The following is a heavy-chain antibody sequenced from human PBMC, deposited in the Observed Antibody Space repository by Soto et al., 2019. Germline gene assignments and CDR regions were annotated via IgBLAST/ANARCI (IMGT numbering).Heavy chain of an antibody. CDR3: ARDPGGYDYAFDI. CDR1: GCSISSYY. V-gene: IGHV4-59*12. Sequence: PSETLSLTCTVSGCSISSYYWSWIRQPPGKGLEWIGYIYHSGSTYYNPSLKSRVTISVDRSKNQFSLKLSSVTAADTAVYYCARDPGGYDYAFDIWGQGTMVTV. CDR2: IYHSGST. D-gene: IGHD5-12*01. J-gene: IGHJ3*02.